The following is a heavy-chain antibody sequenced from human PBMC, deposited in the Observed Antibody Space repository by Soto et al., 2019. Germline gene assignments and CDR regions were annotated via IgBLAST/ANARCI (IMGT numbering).Heavy chain of an antibody. CDR3: ATPLPKTPKTYILFDY. CDR2: FDPEDGET. D-gene: IGHD2-2*02. V-gene: IGHV1-24*01. J-gene: IGHJ4*02. CDR1: GYTLTELS. Sequence: ASVKVSCKVSGYTLTELSMHWVRQAPGKGLEWMGGFDPEDGETIYAQKFQGRVTMTEDTSTDTAYMELSSLRSEDTAVYYCATPLPKTPKTYILFDYWGQGTLVTVSS.